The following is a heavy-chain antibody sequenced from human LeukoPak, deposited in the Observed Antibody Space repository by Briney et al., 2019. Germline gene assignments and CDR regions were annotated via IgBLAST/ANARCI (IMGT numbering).Heavy chain of an antibody. CDR3: AGSYYKSYFDY. J-gene: IGHJ4*02. D-gene: IGHD3-10*01. V-gene: IGHV1-69*06. CDR2: IIPIFGTA. CDR1: GGTFSSYA. Sequence: SVKVSCKASGGTFSSYAISWVRQAPGQGLEWMGGIIPIFGTANYAQKFQGRVTITADKSTGTAYMELSSLRSEDTAVYYCAGSYYKSYFDYWGQGTLVTVSS.